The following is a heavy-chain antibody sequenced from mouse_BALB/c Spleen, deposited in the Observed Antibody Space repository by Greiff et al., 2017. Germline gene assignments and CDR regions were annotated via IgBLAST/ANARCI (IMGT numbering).Heavy chain of an antibody. CDR3: ARHGYGSSFLYAMDY. CDR1: GFTFSSYY. D-gene: IGHD1-1*01. Sequence: VKLVESGGGLVKLGGSLKLSCAASGFTFSSYYMSWVRQPPEKRLELVAAINSNGGSTYYPDTVKGRFTISRDNAKNTLYLQMSSLKSEDTALYYCARHGYGSSFLYAMDYWGQGTSVTVSS. V-gene: IGHV5-6-2*01. CDR2: INSNGGST. J-gene: IGHJ4*01.